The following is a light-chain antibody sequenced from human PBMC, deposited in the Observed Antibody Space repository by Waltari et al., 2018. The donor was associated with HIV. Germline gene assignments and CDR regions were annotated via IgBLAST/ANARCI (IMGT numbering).Light chain of an antibody. V-gene: IGLV2-23*02. CDR1: SSDVGSYNL. J-gene: IGLJ1*01. Sequence: QSALTQPASVSGSPGQSITIPCTGTSSDVGSYNLLPWYQHHPGKAPKLRIFEVTKRPSGVSNRFSGSKSGNTASLTISGLQADDEADYYCCSYAGSSAFVFGTGTKVTVL. CDR2: EVT. CDR3: CSYAGSSAFV.